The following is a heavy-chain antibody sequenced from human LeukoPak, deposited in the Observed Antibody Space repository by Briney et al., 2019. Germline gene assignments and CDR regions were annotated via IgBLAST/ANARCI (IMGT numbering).Heavy chain of an antibody. CDR2: VSSSSSFI. Sequence: GGSLRLSCAASGFTFTDYTMNWVRQAPGKGLEWDSSVSSSSSFISYADSVRGRFTISRDNTKNSLYLQMNSLRAEDTAMYYCARDFSAVGVSTSDYWGQGTLVTVSS. J-gene: IGHJ4*02. D-gene: IGHD3-16*01. V-gene: IGHV3-21*06. CDR3: ARDFSAVGVSTSDY. CDR1: GFTFTDYT.